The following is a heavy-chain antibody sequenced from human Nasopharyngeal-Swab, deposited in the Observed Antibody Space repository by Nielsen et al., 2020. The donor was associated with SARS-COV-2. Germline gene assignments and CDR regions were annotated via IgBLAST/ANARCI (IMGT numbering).Heavy chain of an antibody. V-gene: IGHV1-2*06. CDR3: ARALSARTTFNCLGP. J-gene: IGHJ5*02. CDR2: IDPNTGGT. D-gene: IGHD4-17*01. Sequence: WVRQAPGQGLEWMGRIDPNTGGTSSAQIFQGRVTMTRDTSISTVYTEVTSLTSDDTAVYYCARALSARTTFNCLGPWGQGTLVTVSS.